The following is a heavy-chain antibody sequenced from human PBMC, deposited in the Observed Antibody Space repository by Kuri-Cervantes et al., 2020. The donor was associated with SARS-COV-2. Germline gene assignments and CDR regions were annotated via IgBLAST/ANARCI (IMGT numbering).Heavy chain of an antibody. Sequence: GGSLRLSCAASGFTFSSYGMHWVRQAPGKGLEWVAVISYDGSNKYYADSVKGRFTISRDNSKNTLYLQMNSLRAEDTAVYYCAKEYSGSRGYGYWGQGTLVTVSS. CDR2: ISYDGSNK. V-gene: IGHV3-30*18. CDR3: AKEYSGSRGYGY. J-gene: IGHJ4*02. D-gene: IGHD1-26*01. CDR1: GFTFSSYG.